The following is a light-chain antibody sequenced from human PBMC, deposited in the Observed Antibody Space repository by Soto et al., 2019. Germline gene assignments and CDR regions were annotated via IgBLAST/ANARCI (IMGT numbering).Light chain of an antibody. CDR1: QSVSGN. CDR3: QQYNNWPPLT. V-gene: IGKV3-15*01. CDR2: GGS. J-gene: IGKJ1*01. Sequence: EIVMTQSPATLSVSPGERATLSCRASQSVSGNLAWYQQKHGQAPRLLIYGGSTRATGIPARFSGGGCWTEFSLTISSLQDADFAVYYCQQYNNWPPLTFGQGTKVEIK.